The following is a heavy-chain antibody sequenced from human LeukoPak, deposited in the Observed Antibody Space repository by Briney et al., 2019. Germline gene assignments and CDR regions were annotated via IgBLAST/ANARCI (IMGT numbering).Heavy chain of an antibody. D-gene: IGHD2-21*01. Sequence: GGSLRLSCAASGFTFSSYAMSWVRQAPGKGLEWVSAISGSGGSTYYADSVKGRFTISRDNSKNTLYLQMNSPTAEETAVYYFAKGGENYYYYYMHVWGEGTTVTVSS. CDR1: GFTFSSYA. CDR2: ISGSGGST. CDR3: AKGGENYYYYYMHV. J-gene: IGHJ6*03. V-gene: IGHV3-23*01.